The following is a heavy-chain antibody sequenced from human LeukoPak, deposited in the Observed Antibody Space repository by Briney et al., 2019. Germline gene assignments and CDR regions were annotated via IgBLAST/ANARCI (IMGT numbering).Heavy chain of an antibody. CDR3: ARSRGGGGVSFDY. D-gene: IGHD3-16*01. Sequence: ASVTVSCKASGYTFTDYDINWVRQAPGQGPEWLGWMNPNSGDTGYVQKFQGRVTMTRDTSIRTAYMELTSLRSEDTAVYYCARSRGGGGVSFDYWGQGTLVAVSS. J-gene: IGHJ4*02. V-gene: IGHV1-8*01. CDR2: MNPNSGDT. CDR1: GYTFTDYD.